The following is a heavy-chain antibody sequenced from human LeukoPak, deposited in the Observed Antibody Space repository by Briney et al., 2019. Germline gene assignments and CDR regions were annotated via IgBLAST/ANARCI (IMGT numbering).Heavy chain of an antibody. D-gene: IGHD2-15*01. J-gene: IGHJ4*02. CDR3: AREGGYCSGGSCSTFDY. Sequence: PGGSLRLSCAASGFTFSSYAMHWVRQAPGKGLEWVAVISYDGSNKYYADSVKGRFTISRDNSKNTLYLQMNSLRAEDTAVYYCAREGGYCSGGSCSTFDYWGQGTLVTVSS. V-gene: IGHV3-30*04. CDR1: GFTFSSYA. CDR2: ISYDGSNK.